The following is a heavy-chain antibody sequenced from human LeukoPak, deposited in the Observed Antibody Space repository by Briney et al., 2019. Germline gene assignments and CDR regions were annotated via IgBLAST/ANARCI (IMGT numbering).Heavy chain of an antibody. D-gene: IGHD1-26*01. Sequence: ASVKVSCKASGYTFTSYYMNWVRQDPGEGLEWMGVINPSGGSTSYAQKSKGRVTMTRDTSTSTVYMELSSLRSEYTAVYYCARELVEVGATRFFYGMDVWGQGTTVTVSS. V-gene: IGHV1-46*01. J-gene: IGHJ6*02. CDR3: ARELVEVGATRFFYGMDV. CDR1: GYTFTSYY. CDR2: INPSGGST.